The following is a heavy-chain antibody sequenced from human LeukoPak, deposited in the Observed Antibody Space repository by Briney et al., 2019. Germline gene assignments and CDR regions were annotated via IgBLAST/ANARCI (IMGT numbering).Heavy chain of an antibody. CDR3: ARSLYSGYDMGY. CDR2: IKPNSRGT. Sequence: GASVKVSRKDSVYTFTGYYMHCVRQAPGQGLEWMGWIKPNSRGTNYAQKFQGRVPMTRNTSISTAYMELSRLRSDDTAVYYCARSLYSGYDMGYWGQGTLVTVSS. V-gene: IGHV1-2*02. D-gene: IGHD5-12*01. J-gene: IGHJ4*02. CDR1: VYTFTGYY.